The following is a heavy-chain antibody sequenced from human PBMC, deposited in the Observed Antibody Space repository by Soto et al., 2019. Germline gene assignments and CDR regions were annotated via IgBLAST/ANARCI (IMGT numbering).Heavy chain of an antibody. Sequence: SETLCLTCTVSGGSISSSGYYWGRIRQPPGKGLEWIGSIYYSGSTYYNPSLKSRVTISVDTSKNQFSLKLSSVTAADTAVYYCARGGYFDWLLPFDYWGQGTLVTVSS. CDR2: IYYSGST. V-gene: IGHV4-39*01. CDR1: GGSISSSGYY. D-gene: IGHD3-9*01. J-gene: IGHJ4*02. CDR3: ARGGYFDWLLPFDY.